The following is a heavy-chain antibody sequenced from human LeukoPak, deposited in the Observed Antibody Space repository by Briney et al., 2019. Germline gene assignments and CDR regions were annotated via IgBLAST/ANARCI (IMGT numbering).Heavy chain of an antibody. J-gene: IGHJ4*02. Sequence: GASVKVSCKASGYTFTVYFIHWVRQAPGQGLEWMGRINPNSGGTNYAQKFQGWVTMTRDTSISTAYMELSRLRSDGTAVYYCARDLGDSSGFALDYWGQGTLVTVSS. CDR2: INPNSGGT. CDR1: GYTFTVYF. V-gene: IGHV1-2*04. D-gene: IGHD3-22*01. CDR3: ARDLGDSSGFALDY.